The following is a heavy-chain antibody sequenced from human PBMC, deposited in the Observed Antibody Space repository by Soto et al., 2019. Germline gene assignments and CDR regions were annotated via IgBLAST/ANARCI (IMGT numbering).Heavy chain of an antibody. D-gene: IGHD2-2*01. Sequence: SETLSLTCTVSGGSISSYYWSWIRQPPGKGLEWIGYIYYSGSTNYNPSLKSRVTISVDTSRNQFSLKLSSVTAADTAVYYCARWRYCGSTSCYGFSYWGQGTLVTVSS. CDR1: GGSISSYY. J-gene: IGHJ4*02. CDR2: IYYSGST. CDR3: ARWRYCGSTSCYGFSY. V-gene: IGHV4-59*01.